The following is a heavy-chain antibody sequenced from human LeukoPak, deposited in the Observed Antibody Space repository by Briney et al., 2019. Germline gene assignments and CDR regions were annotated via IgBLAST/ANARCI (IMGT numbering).Heavy chain of an antibody. CDR3: ATNRLRLGELSFYPGY. V-gene: IGHV1-24*01. CDR1: GYTLTVLS. D-gene: IGHD3-16*02. Sequence: GASVKVSCKFSGYTLTVLSMHWVRQAPGKGLEWMGGFDPEDGETIYAQKFQGRVTMTEDTSTDTAYMELSSLRSEDTAVYYCATNRLRLGELSFYPGYWGQGTLVTVSS. J-gene: IGHJ4*02. CDR2: FDPEDGET.